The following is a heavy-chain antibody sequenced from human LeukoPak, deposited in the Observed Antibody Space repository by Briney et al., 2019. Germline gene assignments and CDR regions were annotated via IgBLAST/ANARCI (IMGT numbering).Heavy chain of an antibody. CDR1: GFSFSSYE. Sequence: GGSLRLSCAAFGFSFSSYEMNWVRQAPGKGLEWVSTISSSGGNTYYADSVKGRFTISRDNSKSTLYLQMNSLRAEDTALYYCARGGSGSYYPHWGQGTLVIVSS. J-gene: IGHJ4*02. V-gene: IGHV3-23*01. D-gene: IGHD1-26*01. CDR3: ARGGSGSYYPH. CDR2: ISSSGGNT.